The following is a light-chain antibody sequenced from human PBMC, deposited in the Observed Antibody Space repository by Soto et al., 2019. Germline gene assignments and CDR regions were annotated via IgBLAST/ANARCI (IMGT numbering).Light chain of an antibody. CDR2: GNS. Sequence: QAVVTQPPSVSGAPGQRVTISCTGSNSNIGAGYDVHWYQLLPGTAPKLLINGNSNRPSGVPDRFSGSKSGTSASLAITGLQAEDEADYYCQSYDTSLSALYVFGTGTKLTVL. J-gene: IGLJ1*01. V-gene: IGLV1-40*01. CDR1: NSNIGAGYD. CDR3: QSYDTSLSALYV.